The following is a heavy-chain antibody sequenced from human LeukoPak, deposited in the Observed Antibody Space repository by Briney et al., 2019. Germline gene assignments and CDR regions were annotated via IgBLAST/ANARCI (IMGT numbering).Heavy chain of an antibody. J-gene: IGHJ6*02. Sequence: NTSETLSLTCTVSGGSIDSSGSYWGWIRHPPGKGLEWIGCVYYGGDAYYNPSLKSRVTISADLSKNQFSLSLISVTAADTALYYCARLFSRGWPYYYGLGAWGQGTTVTVSS. CDR3: ARLFSRGWPYYYGLGA. V-gene: IGHV4-39*01. CDR1: GGSIDSSGSY. CDR2: VYYGGDA. D-gene: IGHD6-19*01.